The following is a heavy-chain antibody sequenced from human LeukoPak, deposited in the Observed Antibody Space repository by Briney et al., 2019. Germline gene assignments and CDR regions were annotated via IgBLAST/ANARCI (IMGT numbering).Heavy chain of an antibody. CDR1: GYSFSSYW. Sequence: GESLKISCKGSGYSFSSYWIGWVRQMPGKGLEWMAIIYPGDSDTRYSPSFQGQVTISADKSISTVYLQWSSLKASDTAIYYCARTADVLTLAYWGQGTLVTVSS. CDR2: IYPGDSDT. J-gene: IGHJ4*02. D-gene: IGHD3-10*01. CDR3: ARTADVLTLAY. V-gene: IGHV5-51*01.